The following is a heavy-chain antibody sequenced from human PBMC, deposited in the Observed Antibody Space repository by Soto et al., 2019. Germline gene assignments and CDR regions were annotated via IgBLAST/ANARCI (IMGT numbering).Heavy chain of an antibody. CDR2: ISFDGSNE. J-gene: IGHJ6*02. Sequence: GGSLRLSCTASGFNFSDYVVHWVRQAPGRGLEWMAFISFDGSNEYYADFVKGRFTISRDNSKNMIYLQLNSLRADDATVYFCAREGYYDSRGYPYGIDVWGQGTTVTVSS. CDR3: AREGYYDSRGYPYGIDV. D-gene: IGHD3-22*01. V-gene: IGHV3-30-3*01. CDR1: GFNFSDYV.